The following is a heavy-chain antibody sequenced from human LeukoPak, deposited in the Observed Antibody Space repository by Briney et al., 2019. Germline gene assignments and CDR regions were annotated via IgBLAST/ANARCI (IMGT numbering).Heavy chain of an antibody. Sequence: GGSLRLACEASGDTFSGFWMHWVRQVPGKGLVWVARSNNDGSSRSYADVVKGRFTITRDNSQNTLYLQMNSLSAEDTALYYCAKDIYCGGDCYIRAGDSWGQGTLVTVSS. D-gene: IGHD2-21*02. V-gene: IGHV3-74*01. CDR2: SNNDGSSR. CDR1: GDTFSGFW. CDR3: AKDIYCGGDCYIRAGDS. J-gene: IGHJ4*02.